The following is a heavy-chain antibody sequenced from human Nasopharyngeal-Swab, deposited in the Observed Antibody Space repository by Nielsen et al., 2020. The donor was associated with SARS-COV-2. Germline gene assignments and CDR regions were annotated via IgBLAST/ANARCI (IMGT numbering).Heavy chain of an antibody. CDR2: IGDKAHNYAT. J-gene: IGHJ4*02. CDR1: GFVFSGSA. Sequence: GSVRLSCAASGFVFSGSAIHWVRQASGKGLEWVGRIGDKAHNYATTYAASVKGRFTISRDGSKNTALLQMDSLNTEDTALYYCTTDYYFDYWGQGTLVTVSS. CDR3: TTDYYFDY. D-gene: IGHD4/OR15-4a*01. V-gene: IGHV3-73*01.